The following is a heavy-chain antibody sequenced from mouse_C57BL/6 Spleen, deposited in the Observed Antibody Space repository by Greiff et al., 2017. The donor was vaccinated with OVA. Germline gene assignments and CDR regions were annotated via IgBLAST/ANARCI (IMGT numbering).Heavy chain of an antibody. D-gene: IGHD2-2*01. Sequence: VQLQQPGTELVKPGASVKLSCKASGYTFTSYWMHWVKQRPGQGLEWIGNINPSNGGTNYNEKFKSKATLTVDKSSSTAYMQLSSLTSEDSAVYYCASSLWLRQNWFAYWGQGTLVTVSA. CDR1: GYTFTSYW. J-gene: IGHJ3*01. CDR3: ASSLWLRQNWFAY. V-gene: IGHV1-53*01. CDR2: INPSNGGT.